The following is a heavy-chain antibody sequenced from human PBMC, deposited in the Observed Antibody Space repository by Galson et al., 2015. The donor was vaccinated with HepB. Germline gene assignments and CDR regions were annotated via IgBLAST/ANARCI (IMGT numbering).Heavy chain of an antibody. CDR1: GYTFTSYY. J-gene: IGHJ6*02. V-gene: IGHV1-46*03. CDR3: ARESIVVVVAATFYYYYGMDV. Sequence: SVKVSCKASGYTFTSYYMHWVRQAPGQGLEWMGIINPSGGSTSYAQKFQGRVTMTRDTSTSTVYMELSSLRSEDTAVCYCARESIVVVVAATFYYYYGMDVWGQGTTVTVSS. CDR2: INPSGGST. D-gene: IGHD2-15*01.